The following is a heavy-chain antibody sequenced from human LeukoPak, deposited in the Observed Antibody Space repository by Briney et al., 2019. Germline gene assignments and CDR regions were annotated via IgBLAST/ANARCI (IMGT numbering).Heavy chain of an antibody. J-gene: IGHJ3*02. V-gene: IGHV4-59*01. CDR3: ARVYDYVWGSYPPGAFDI. Sequence: SETLSLTCTVSGGSISSYYWSWIRQPLGKGLEWIGYIYYSGSTNYNPSLKSRVTISVDTSKNQFSLKLSSVTAADTAVYYCARVYDYVWGSYPPGAFDIWGQGTMVTVSS. D-gene: IGHD3-16*02. CDR1: GGSISSYY. CDR2: IYYSGST.